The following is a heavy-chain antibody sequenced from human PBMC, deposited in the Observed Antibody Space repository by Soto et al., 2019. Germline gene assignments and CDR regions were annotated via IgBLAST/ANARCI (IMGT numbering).Heavy chain of an antibody. CDR3: ARGDGSYYYYYGMDV. D-gene: IGHD2-15*01. J-gene: IGHJ6*02. CDR1: GGSVSSGSYY. Sequence: SETLSLTCTVSGGSVSSGSYYWSWIRQPPGKGLEWIGYIYYSGSTNYNPSLKSRVTISVDTSKNQFSLKLSSVTAADTAVYYCARGDGSYYYYYGMDVWGQGTTVTVSS. CDR2: IYYSGST. V-gene: IGHV4-61*01.